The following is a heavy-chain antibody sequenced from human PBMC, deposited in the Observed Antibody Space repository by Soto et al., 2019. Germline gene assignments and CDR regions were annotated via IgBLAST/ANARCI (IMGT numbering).Heavy chain of an antibody. J-gene: IGHJ4*02. Sequence: SVKVSCKASGGTFSSYAISWVRQAPGQGLEWMGGIIPIFGTANYAQKFQGRVTITADESTSTAYMELSSLRSEDTAVYYCARDPPHYYDSSGYYLSFDYWGQGTLVTVSS. D-gene: IGHD3-22*01. V-gene: IGHV1-69*13. CDR2: IIPIFGTA. CDR3: ARDPPHYYDSSGYYLSFDY. CDR1: GGTFSSYA.